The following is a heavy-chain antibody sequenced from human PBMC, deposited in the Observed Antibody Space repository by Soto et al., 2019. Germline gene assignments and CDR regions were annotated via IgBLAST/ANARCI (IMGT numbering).Heavy chain of an antibody. Sequence: QVQLVQSGAEVKKPGASVRVSCKASGYTLTSYGITWVRQAPGQGLEWMGWISAYNGKTDYAQKFQGRVTMTTDTSTSTAYMELRSLRPEDTAVYYCARYDYIYYMDVWGKGTTVTVSS. CDR2: ISAYNGKT. V-gene: IGHV1-18*01. J-gene: IGHJ6*03. CDR1: GYTLTSYG. D-gene: IGHD3-16*01. CDR3: ARYDYIYYMDV.